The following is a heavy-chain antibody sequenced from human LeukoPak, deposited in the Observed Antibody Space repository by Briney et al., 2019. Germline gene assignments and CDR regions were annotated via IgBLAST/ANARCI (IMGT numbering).Heavy chain of an antibody. CDR3: ARASDSSGYYDY. Sequence: GGSLRLSCAASGFTFSSYWMHWVRQAPGKGLVWVSRINSDGSDSSYADSVKGRFTISRDNAKNTLYLQLNSLRAEDTAVYYCARASDSSGYYDYWGRGTLATVSS. V-gene: IGHV3-74*01. D-gene: IGHD3-22*01. J-gene: IGHJ4*02. CDR1: GFTFSSYW. CDR2: INSDGSDS.